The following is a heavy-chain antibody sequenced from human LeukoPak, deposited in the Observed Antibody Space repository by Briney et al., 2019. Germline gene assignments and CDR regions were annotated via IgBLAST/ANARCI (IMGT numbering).Heavy chain of an antibody. J-gene: IGHJ3*02. Sequence: GGSLRLSCAASGFTFSSYAMSWVRQAPGKGLEWVSAISGSGGSTYYADSVKGRFTISRDKSKNTLYLQMNSLRAEDTAVYYCAKDPHPPQKYQLLGLFAFDIWGQGTMVTVSS. CDR3: AKDPHPPQKYQLLGLFAFDI. CDR1: GFTFSSYA. CDR2: ISGSGGST. V-gene: IGHV3-23*01. D-gene: IGHD2-2*01.